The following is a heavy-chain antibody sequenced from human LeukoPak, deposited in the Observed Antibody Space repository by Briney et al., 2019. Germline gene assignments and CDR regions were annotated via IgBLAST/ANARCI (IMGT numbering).Heavy chain of an antibody. Sequence: GGSLRLSCAASGFTFSSYAMHWVRQAPGKGLEWVAVISYDGSNKYYADSVKGRFTISRDNSRNTLYLQMNSLRAEDTAVYYCARANKGPDYWGQGTLVTVSS. J-gene: IGHJ4*02. D-gene: IGHD4/OR15-4a*01. CDR3: ARANKGPDY. V-gene: IGHV3-30-3*01. CDR2: ISYDGSNK. CDR1: GFTFSSYA.